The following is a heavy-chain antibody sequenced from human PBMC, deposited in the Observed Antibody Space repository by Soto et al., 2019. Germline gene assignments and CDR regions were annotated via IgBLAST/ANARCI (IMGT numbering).Heavy chain of an antibody. CDR3: ARGWRGYDSHYYYYGMDV. CDR1: GGTFSSYT. D-gene: IGHD5-12*01. J-gene: IGHJ6*02. CDR2: IISILGIA. V-gene: IGHV1-69*02. Sequence: ASVKVSCKASGGTFSSYTISWVRQAPGQGLEWMGRIISILGIANYAQKFQGRVTITADKSTSTAYMELSSLRSEDTAVYYCARGWRGYDSHYYYYGMDVWGQGTTVTVSS.